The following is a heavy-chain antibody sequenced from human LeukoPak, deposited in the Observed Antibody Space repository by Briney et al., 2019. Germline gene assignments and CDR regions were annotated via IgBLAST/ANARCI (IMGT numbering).Heavy chain of an antibody. CDR2: IKNNVDGGTT. Sequence: GGSLRLSCAASGFTFSNAWMNWVRQAPGKGLEWVGRIKNNVDGGTTDYAASLKGRFTISRDDSKDTLYLQMNSLKIEDTAVYYCTTADGKLYCSGGSCSDYFDYWGQGTLVTVSS. V-gene: IGHV3-15*01. CDR1: GFTFSNAW. D-gene: IGHD2-15*01. J-gene: IGHJ4*02. CDR3: TTADGKLYCSGGSCSDYFDY.